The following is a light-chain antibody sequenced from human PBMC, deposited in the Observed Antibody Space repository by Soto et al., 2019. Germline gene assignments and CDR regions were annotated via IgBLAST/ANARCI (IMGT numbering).Light chain of an antibody. V-gene: IGLV2-23*03. CDR3: CSYAGSSTFGNYV. J-gene: IGLJ1*01. CDR1: SSDVGSYNL. CDR2: EGS. Sequence: QSALTQPASVSGSPGQSITISCTGTSSDVGSYNLVSWYQQHPGKAPKLMIYEGSKRPSGVSNRFSGSKSGNTASLTISGLQAEDEADYYCCSYAGSSTFGNYVFGTGTKLTVL.